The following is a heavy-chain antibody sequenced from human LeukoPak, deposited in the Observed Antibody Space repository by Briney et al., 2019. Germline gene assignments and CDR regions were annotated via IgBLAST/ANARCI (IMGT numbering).Heavy chain of an antibody. J-gene: IGHJ4*02. CDR1: GFSFSSYE. D-gene: IGHD3-10*01. CDR2: ISSGGSTT. CDR3: ARSSVVRGVPFDY. V-gene: IGHV3-48*03. Sequence: GGSLRLSCAASGFSFSSYEMNWVRQAPGKGLEWVSYISSGGSTTYYADSVKGRFTISRDNAKNSLYLQMNSLRAEDTAVYYCARSSVVRGVPFDYWGQGTLVTVSS.